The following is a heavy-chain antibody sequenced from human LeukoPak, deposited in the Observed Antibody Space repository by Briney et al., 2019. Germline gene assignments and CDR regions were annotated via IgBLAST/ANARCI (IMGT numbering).Heavy chain of an antibody. CDR3: ARYYYDSSGSLMFDY. D-gene: IGHD3-22*01. J-gene: IGHJ4*02. V-gene: IGHV1-18*01. CDR1: GYTFTSYG. Sequence: ASVKVSCKASGYTFTSYGISWVRQAPGQGLEWMGWISAYNGNTNYAQKLQGRVTMTTDTSTSTAYMELRSLRSDDTAVYYCARYYYDSSGSLMFDYWGQGTLVTVSS. CDR2: ISAYNGNT.